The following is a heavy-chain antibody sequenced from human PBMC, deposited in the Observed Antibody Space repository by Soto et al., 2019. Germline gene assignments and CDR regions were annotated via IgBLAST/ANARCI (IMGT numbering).Heavy chain of an antibody. CDR1: GGSFSGYY. CDR2: INHSGST. D-gene: IGHD4-17*01. CDR3: ARESALTTVSTLGAFDI. Sequence: QVQLQQWGAGLLKPSETLSLTCAVYGGSFSGYYCSWIRQPPGKGLEWIGGINHSGSTNYNPSLKSRVTISVDTSKSQFALKLSYVTAADPAVYFCARESALTTVSTLGAFDIWGQGTMVTVSS. J-gene: IGHJ3*02. V-gene: IGHV4-34*01.